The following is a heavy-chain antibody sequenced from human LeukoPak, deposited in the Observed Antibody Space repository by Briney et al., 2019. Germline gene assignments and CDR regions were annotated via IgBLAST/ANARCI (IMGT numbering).Heavy chain of an antibody. D-gene: IGHD4-17*01. CDR2: IYYSGST. CDR3: ARYGAPFDS. CDR1: GGSINSGDYY. V-gene: IGHV4-31*03. J-gene: IGHJ4*02. Sequence: PSQTLSLTCTVSGGSINSGDYYWSWIRQLPGKGLEWIGYIYYSGSTYYPPSLRSRVTISVDTSKNQFSLRLSSVTAADTAVYYCARYGAPFDSWGQGTLVTVSS.